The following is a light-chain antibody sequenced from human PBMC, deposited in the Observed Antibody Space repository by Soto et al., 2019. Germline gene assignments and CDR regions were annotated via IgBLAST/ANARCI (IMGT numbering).Light chain of an antibody. J-gene: IGKJ4*01. Sequence: VMTQAPATLSVSPGERATLSCRASQTINNNVAWYQLKDGQVPRLVIYGASTRAADIPARFSGSGSGTEFTLTISSLQSEDFAVYYCQQYGSSPPTFGGGTKVDIK. CDR1: QTINNN. CDR3: QQYGSSPPT. V-gene: IGKV3-15*01. CDR2: GAS.